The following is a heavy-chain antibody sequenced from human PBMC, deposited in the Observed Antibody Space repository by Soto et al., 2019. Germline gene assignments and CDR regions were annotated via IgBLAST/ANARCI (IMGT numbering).Heavy chain of an antibody. D-gene: IGHD5-18*01. CDR2: INPNSGGT. Sequence: ASVKVSCKASGYTFTGYYMHWVRQAPGRGFEWMGWINPNSGGTNYAQKFQGRVTMTRDTSISTAYMELSRLRSDDTAVYYCARSPPFSPSSMVILYWGQGTLVTVSS. J-gene: IGHJ4*02. CDR3: ARSPPFSPSSMVILY. CDR1: GYTFTGYY. V-gene: IGHV1-2*02.